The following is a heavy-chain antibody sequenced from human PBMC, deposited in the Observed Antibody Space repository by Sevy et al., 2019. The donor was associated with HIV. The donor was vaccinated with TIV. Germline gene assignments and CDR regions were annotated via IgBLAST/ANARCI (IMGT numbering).Heavy chain of an antibody. J-gene: IGHJ4*02. CDR1: GHTLSRHA. CDR2: ISTYNGDT. D-gene: IGHD2-21*01. CDR3: ARLIASRAHDS. Sequence: ASVKVSCETFGHTLSRHAISWVRQAPGQGLEWMGWISTYNGDTIYAQNFQGRVTMTTDTSTRTAYMELRSLRSDDTAVYFCARLIASRAHDSWGQGTLVTVSS. V-gene: IGHV1-18*04.